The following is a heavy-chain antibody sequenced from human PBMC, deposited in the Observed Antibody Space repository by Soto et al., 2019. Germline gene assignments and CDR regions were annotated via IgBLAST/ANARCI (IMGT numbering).Heavy chain of an antibody. J-gene: IGHJ6*02. D-gene: IGHD3-10*01. V-gene: IGHV1-46*01. CDR1: GYTFTSYY. CDR2: INPSGGST. Sequence: ASVKVSCKASGYTFTSYYMHWVRQAPGQGLEWMGIINPSGGSTSYAQKFQGRGTMTRDTSTSTVYMELSSLRSEDTAVYYCARDRTYYYGSGMGVYYYYGMDVWGQGTTGTVSS. CDR3: ARDRTYYYGSGMGVYYYYGMDV.